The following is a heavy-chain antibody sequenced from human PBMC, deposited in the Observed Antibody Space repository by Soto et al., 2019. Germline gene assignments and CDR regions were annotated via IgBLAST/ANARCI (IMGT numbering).Heavy chain of an antibody. D-gene: IGHD3-3*01. J-gene: IGHJ6*02. V-gene: IGHV4-59*01. Sequence: SETLSLTCTVSGGSISGYYWSWIRQPPGKGLEWIGYIYYSGSTNYNPSLKSRVTISVDTSKNQFSLKLSSVTAADTAVYYCARDLGYYDFWSGPTTRDYYYGMDVWGQGTTVTVSS. CDR2: IYYSGST. CDR3: ARDLGYYDFWSGPTTRDYYYGMDV. CDR1: GGSISGYY.